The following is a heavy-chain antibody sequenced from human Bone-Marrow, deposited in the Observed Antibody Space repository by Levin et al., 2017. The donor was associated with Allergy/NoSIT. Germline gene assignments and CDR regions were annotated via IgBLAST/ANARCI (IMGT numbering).Heavy chain of an antibody. Sequence: SQTLSLTCIVSGVSISSYYWSWIRQPPGKGLEWIGYIYNNGNTKYNPSLKSRVTIFVDTSKNQFSLKLTSVTAADTAVYYCARLADYDEDFWGQGTLVTVSS. J-gene: IGHJ4*02. CDR3: ARLADYDEDF. D-gene: IGHD4-17*01. CDR2: IYNNGNT. V-gene: IGHV4-59*08. CDR1: GVSISSYY.